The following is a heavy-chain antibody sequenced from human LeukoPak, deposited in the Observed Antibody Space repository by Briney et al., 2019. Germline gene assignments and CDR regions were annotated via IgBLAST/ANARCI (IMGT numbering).Heavy chain of an antibody. CDR2: IYYSGST. CDR1: GGSISSGGYY. D-gene: IGHD3-10*01. J-gene: IGHJ4*02. Sequence: SETLSLTCTVSGGSISSGGYYWSWIRQHPGKGLEWIGYIYYSGSTYYNPSLKSRVTISVDTSKNQFSLKLSSVTAADTAVYYCARAVFGGYYSDYWGQGTLATVSS. CDR3: ARAVFGGYYSDY. V-gene: IGHV4-31*03.